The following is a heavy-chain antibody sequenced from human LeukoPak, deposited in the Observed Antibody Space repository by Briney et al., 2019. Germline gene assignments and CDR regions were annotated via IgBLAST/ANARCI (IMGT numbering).Heavy chain of an antibody. V-gene: IGHV4-39*07. CDR2: IYYSGST. Sequence: SETLSLTCTVSGGSISSSSYYWGWIRQPPGKGLEWIGGIYYSGSTYYNPSLKSRVTITVDTSKNQFSLKLSSVTAADTAVYYCARDSRSGYIPWGQGTLVTVSS. CDR1: GGSISSSSYY. D-gene: IGHD3-22*01. J-gene: IGHJ5*02. CDR3: ARDSRSGYIP.